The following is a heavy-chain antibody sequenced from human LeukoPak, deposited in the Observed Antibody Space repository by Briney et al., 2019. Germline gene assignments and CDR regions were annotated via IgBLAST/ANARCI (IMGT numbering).Heavy chain of an antibody. J-gene: IGHJ4*02. CDR3: AKGGKWDVTPFDY. Sequence: GGSLRLSCAASGFTFSSYAMSWVRQAPGKGLEWVSTISGGGGSTYYADSVKGRFTISRDNSKNTLYLQVNSLRAEDTAVYYCAKGGKWDVTPFDYWGQGTQVTVSS. CDR1: GFTFSSYA. D-gene: IGHD1-26*01. V-gene: IGHV3-23*01. CDR2: ISGGGGST.